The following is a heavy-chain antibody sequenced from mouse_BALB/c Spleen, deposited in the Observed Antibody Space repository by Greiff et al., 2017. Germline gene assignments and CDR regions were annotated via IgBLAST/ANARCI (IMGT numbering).Heavy chain of an antibody. J-gene: IGHJ3*01. CDR3: ASLLRLPAWFAY. Sequence: VQLKESGPGLVKPSQSLSLTCSVTGYSITSGYYWNWIRQFPGNNLEWMGYISYDGSNNYNPSLKNRISITRDTSKNQFFLKLNSVTTEDTATYYCASLLRLPAWFAYWGQGTLVTVSA. D-gene: IGHD1-2*01. CDR2: ISYDGSN. V-gene: IGHV3-6*02. CDR1: GYSITSGYY.